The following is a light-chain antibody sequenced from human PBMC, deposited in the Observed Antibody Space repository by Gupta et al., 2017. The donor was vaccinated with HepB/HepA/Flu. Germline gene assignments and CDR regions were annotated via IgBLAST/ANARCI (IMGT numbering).Light chain of an antibody. Sequence: EIVLTQSPATLSLSPGERATLSCRASQSISSYLAWYKQKPGQAPRLLIYEASNRATGIPARFSGSGYGTDFTLTISSREPEDFAVYYCQQRSNWPPWTFGQGTKVEIK. J-gene: IGKJ1*01. V-gene: IGKV3-11*01. CDR3: QQRSNWPPWT. CDR1: QSISSY. CDR2: EAS.